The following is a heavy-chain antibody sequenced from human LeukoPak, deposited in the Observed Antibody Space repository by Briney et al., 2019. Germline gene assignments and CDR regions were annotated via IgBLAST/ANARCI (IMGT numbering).Heavy chain of an antibody. V-gene: IGHV5-51*01. J-gene: IGHJ5*02. D-gene: IGHD1-26*01. CDR3: ARRQSGSFPLFDP. CDR1: GYSFTNYW. Sequence: GESLKISCKGSGYSFTNYWIGWVRQLPGKGLEWMGIIYPGDSDTRCSPSFQGQVTISADKSISTAYLHWSSLKASDTAIYYCARRQSGSFPLFDPWGQGTLVTVSS. CDR2: IYPGDSDT.